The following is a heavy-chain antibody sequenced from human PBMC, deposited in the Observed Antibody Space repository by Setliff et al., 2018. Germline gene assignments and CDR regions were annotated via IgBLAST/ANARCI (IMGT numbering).Heavy chain of an antibody. CDR3: ARHFRSSKVQFLEYLTDYYFDS. Sequence: SETLSLTCTVSDVSISGYYWSWIRQPPGKGLEWIGYIHSSGRSNYNPSLKSRVTTSIDTSNNQFSLNLRSVTAADTAIYYCARHFRSSKVQFLEYLTDYYFDSWGQGTLVTVSS. D-gene: IGHD3-3*01. V-gene: IGHV4-4*08. CDR1: DVSISGYY. CDR2: IHSSGRS. J-gene: IGHJ4*02.